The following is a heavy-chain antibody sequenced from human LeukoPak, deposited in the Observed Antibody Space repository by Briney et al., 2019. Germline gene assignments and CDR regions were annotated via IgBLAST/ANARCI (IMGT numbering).Heavy chain of an antibody. V-gene: IGHV3-23*01. Sequence: GGSLRLSCAASGFTVSSDYMSWVRQAPGKGLEWVSGISGGGGSTYYADSVKGRFTVSRDNSKNTLYLQMNSLRAEDTAVYYCAKVTDRQFDYWGQGTLVTVSS. CDR1: GFTVSSDY. J-gene: IGHJ4*02. CDR3: AKVTDRQFDY. CDR2: ISGGGGST.